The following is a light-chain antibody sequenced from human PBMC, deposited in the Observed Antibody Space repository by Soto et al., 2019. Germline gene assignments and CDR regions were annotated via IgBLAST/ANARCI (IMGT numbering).Light chain of an antibody. J-gene: IGLJ1*01. CDR1: SRDVGAFNY. CDR2: DVS. CDR3: ASYTTSSTYV. V-gene: IGLV2-14*03. Sequence: QSVLAQPASLSGSPGQSIAISCPGTSRDVGAFNYVSWYQQHPGKAPKFMIFDVSSRPSGVSDRFSGSKSGNTASLTISGLQTEDEADYYCASYTTSSTYVFGTGTKVTVL.